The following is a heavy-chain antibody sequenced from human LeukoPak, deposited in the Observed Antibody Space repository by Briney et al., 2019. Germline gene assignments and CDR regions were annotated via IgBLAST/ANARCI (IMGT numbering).Heavy chain of an antibody. CDR1: GGSISSSPYY. V-gene: IGHV4-39*01. CDR3: ARHASVDGNWPRPLDY. D-gene: IGHD6-19*01. CDR2: IYYSGST. Sequence: PPETLSLTCTVSGGSISSSPYYWGWIRQPPGKGLEWIGNIYYSGSTYYNPSLKTRVTISVGTSKNQFSLKLTSVTAADTAVYYCARHASVDGNWPRPLDYWGQ. J-gene: IGHJ4*02.